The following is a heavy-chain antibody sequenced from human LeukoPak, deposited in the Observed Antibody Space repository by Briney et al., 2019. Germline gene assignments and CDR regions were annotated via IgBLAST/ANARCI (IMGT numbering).Heavy chain of an antibody. CDR3: ARVSGTWFDP. V-gene: IGHV4-61*01. D-gene: IGHD1-26*01. J-gene: IGHJ5*02. CDR2: IYYSGST. CDR1: GGSFSSGSYY. Sequence: SETLSLTCAVSGGSFSSGSYYWSWIRQPPGKGLEWIGYIYYSGSTNYNPSLKSRVTISVDTSKNQFSLKLSSVTAADTAVYYCARVSGTWFDPWGQGTLVTVSS.